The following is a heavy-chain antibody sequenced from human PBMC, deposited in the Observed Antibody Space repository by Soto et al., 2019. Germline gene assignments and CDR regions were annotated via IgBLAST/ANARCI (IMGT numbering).Heavy chain of an antibody. Sequence: QVQLMQSGAEVKKPGSSVKVSCKASGDTFSSYAINWVRQAPGQGLEWMGGIIPMFGTANYAQKFKGRVTITAGESTCTVYMQLSSLRSEDTAVYYCARVGPAHYYDSSGYYSPLDYWGQGTLVTVSS. CDR2: IIPMFGTA. D-gene: IGHD3-22*01. CDR3: ARVGPAHYYDSSGYYSPLDY. V-gene: IGHV1-69*01. CDR1: GDTFSSYA. J-gene: IGHJ4*02.